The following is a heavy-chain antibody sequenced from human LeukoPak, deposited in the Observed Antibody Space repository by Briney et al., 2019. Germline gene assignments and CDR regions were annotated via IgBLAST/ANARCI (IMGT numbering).Heavy chain of an antibody. CDR3: ARAKSGYSYGYSFDY. D-gene: IGHD5-18*01. J-gene: IGHJ4*02. CDR1: GGSISSYY. Sequence: SETLSLTCTVPGGSISSYYWSWIRQPPGKVLERIGYIYYSGSTNYNPSLKSRVTISVDTSKNQFSLKLSSVTAADTAVYYCARAKSGYSYGYSFDYWGQGTLVTVSS. V-gene: IGHV4-59*01. CDR2: IYYSGST.